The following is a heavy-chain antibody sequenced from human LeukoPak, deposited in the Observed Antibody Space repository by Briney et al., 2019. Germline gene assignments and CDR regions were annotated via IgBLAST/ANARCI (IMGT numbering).Heavy chain of an antibody. CDR2: ISWNSGSI. CDR3: AKDRSSSWYIGWFDP. D-gene: IGHD6-13*01. V-gene: IGHV3-9*01. CDR1: GFTFDDYA. Sequence: PGGSLRLSCAASGFTFDDYAMHWVRHAPGKGLEWVSGISWNSGSIGYADSVKGRFTISRDNAKNSLYLQMNSLRAEDTALYYCAKDRSSSWYIGWFDPWGQGTLVTVSS. J-gene: IGHJ5*02.